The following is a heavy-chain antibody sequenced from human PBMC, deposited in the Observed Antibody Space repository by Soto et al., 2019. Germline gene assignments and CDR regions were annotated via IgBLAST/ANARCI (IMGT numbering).Heavy chain of an antibody. V-gene: IGHV4-59*01. CDR2: IYYSGST. J-gene: IGHJ5*02. CDR3: ARDRYGDGYQYNCFDP. Sequence: SETLSLTCAVSGYSIGSSYYWSWIRQPPGKGLEWIGYIYYSGSTNYNPSLKSRVTISVDTSKNQFSLKLSSVTAADTAVYYCARDRYGDGYQYNCFDPWGQGTLVTVSS. CDR1: GYSIGSSYY. D-gene: IGHD5-12*01.